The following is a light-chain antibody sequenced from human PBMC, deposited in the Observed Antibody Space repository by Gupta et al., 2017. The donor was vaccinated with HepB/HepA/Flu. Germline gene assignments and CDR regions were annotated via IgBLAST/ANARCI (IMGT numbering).Light chain of an antibody. V-gene: IGKV3-11*01. CDR2: DAS. J-gene: IGKJ5*01. Sequence: EIVLTQSPATLSLSPGERATLSCRASQSVSSYLAWYQQKPGQDHRLLIYDASNRATGITARFSGSGSATDFTRPRRSVGPEDFGGNYCQQRSNFGQGTXLEI. CDR1: QSVSSY. CDR3: QQRSN.